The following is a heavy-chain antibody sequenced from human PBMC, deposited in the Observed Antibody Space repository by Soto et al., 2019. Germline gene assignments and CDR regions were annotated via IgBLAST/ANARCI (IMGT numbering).Heavy chain of an antibody. D-gene: IGHD5-12*01. Sequence: QVQLQQWGAGLLKPSEPLSLTCAVYGGSFSGYYWSWIRQPPGKGLEWIGEINHSGSTNYNPSLKRRVTISVDTSKNQFSLKLSSVTAADTAVYYCATSSLYRGLPYLDYLGQGTLVTVSS. V-gene: IGHV4-34*01. CDR3: ATSSLYRGLPYLDY. CDR2: INHSGST. CDR1: GGSFSGYY. J-gene: IGHJ4*02.